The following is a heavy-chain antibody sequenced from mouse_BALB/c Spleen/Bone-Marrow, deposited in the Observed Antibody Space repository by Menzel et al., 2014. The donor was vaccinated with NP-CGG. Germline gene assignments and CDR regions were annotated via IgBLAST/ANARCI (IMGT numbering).Heavy chain of an antibody. D-gene: IGHD2-10*02. Sequence: EVQRVESGGGLVQPGDSLRLSCATSGFTFSDFYMEWVRQPPGKRLEWIAASRNKAKYYTTEYSASVKGRFIVSRDTSQSVLYPQMNALRAEDTAIYYCARDVGYGNYFVYWGQGTLVTVSA. CDR3: ARDVGYGNYFVY. CDR1: GFTFSDFY. CDR2: SRNKAKYYTT. J-gene: IGHJ3*01. V-gene: IGHV7-1*02.